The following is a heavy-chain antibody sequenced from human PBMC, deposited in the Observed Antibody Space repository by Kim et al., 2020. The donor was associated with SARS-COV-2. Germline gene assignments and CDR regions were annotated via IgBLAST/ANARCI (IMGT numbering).Heavy chain of an antibody. J-gene: IGHJ5*01. D-gene: IGHD3-3*01. V-gene: IGHV4-39*01. Sequence: SETLSLTCSVSGGSISDRNYYWGWIRQPPGRGLEWIGSVYYMGTTYYSPSFESRVTVSVDTSNNQFSLKLTSVAATDTAMYFCVRLRATRKFRFFCWF. CDR2: VYYMGTT. CDR1: GGSISDRNYY. CDR3: VRLRATRKFRFFCWF.